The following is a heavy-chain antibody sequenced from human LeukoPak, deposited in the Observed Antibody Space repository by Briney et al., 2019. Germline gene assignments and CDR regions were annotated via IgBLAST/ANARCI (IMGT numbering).Heavy chain of an antibody. CDR1: GYTLTELS. D-gene: IGHD2-8*01. CDR3: ASTDYCTNGVCSFDY. Sequence: ASVKVSCKVSGYTLTELSMHWVRQAPGKGLEWMGGFDPEDGETIYAQKFQGRVTMTEDTSTDTAYMELSSLRSEDTAVYYCASTDYCTNGVCSFDYWGQGTLVTVSS. CDR2: FDPEDGET. V-gene: IGHV1-24*01. J-gene: IGHJ4*02.